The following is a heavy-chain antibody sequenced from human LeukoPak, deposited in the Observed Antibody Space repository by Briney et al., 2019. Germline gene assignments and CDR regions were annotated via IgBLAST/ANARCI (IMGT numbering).Heavy chain of an antibody. J-gene: IGHJ2*01. CDR1: GGSISSYY. CDR2: IYHSGST. Sequence: SETLSLTCTVSGGSISSYYWGWIRQPPGKGLEWIGSIYHSGSTYYNPSLKSRVTISVDTSKNQFSLKLSSVTAADTAVYYCARVGWSFGYTSWYFDPWGRGTLVTVSS. CDR3: ARVGWSFGYTSWYFDP. V-gene: IGHV4-39*07. D-gene: IGHD5-24*01.